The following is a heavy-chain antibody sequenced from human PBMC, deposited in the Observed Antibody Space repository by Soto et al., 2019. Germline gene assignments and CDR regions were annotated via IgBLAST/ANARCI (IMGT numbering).Heavy chain of an antibody. J-gene: IGHJ4*02. D-gene: IGHD5-12*01. CDR3: ARGQEGVVATH. CDR2: VKDGGST. Sequence: QVQLQQWGAGLLKPSETLSLNCAVTGGSLSGYYWSWIRQPPGKGLEWIGDVKDGGSTNYSPSLRGRVTISSDTSNNQFSLRLNSVTAADTGVYYCARGQEGVVATHWDQGSLVTVSS. V-gene: IGHV4-34*01. CDR1: GGSLSGYY.